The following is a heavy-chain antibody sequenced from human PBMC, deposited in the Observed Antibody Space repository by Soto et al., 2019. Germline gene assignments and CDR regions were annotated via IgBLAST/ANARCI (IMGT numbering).Heavy chain of an antibody. V-gene: IGHV3-48*01. CDR2: ISSSSSTI. CDR3: AVCVGDYGKWNAFDI. Sequence: PGGSLRLSCAASGFTFSSYSMNWVRQAPGKGLEWVSYISSSSSTIYYADSVKGRFTISRDNAKNSLYLQMNSLRAEDTAVYYCAVCVGDYGKWNAFDIWGQGTMVTVSS. CDR1: GFTFSSYS. J-gene: IGHJ3*02. D-gene: IGHD4-17*01.